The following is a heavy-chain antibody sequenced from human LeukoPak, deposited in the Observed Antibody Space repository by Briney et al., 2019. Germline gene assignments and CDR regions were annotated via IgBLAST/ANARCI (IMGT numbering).Heavy chain of an antibody. CDR2: INPNSGGT. CDR3: ARAPSGRYGSSGYYYLY. J-gene: IGHJ4*02. CDR1: GYTFTGYY. D-gene: IGHD3-22*01. Sequence: ASVKVSCKASGYTFTGYYMHWVRQAPGQGLEWMGWINPNSGGTNYAQKFQGRVTMTRDTSISTAYMELSRLRSDDTAVYYCARAPSGRYGSSGYYYLYWGQGTLVTVSS. V-gene: IGHV1-2*02.